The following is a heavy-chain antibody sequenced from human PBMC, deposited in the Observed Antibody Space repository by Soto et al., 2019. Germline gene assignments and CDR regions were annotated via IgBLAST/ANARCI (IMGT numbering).Heavy chain of an antibody. D-gene: IGHD2-21*01. CDR2: ISSSSSYI. CDR3: ARDNAMVDYSIDF. Sequence: EVQLVESGGGLVKPGGSLRLSCAASGFTFSSYSMNWVRQAPGKGLEWVSSISSSSSYIYYADSVKGRFTISRDNAKNSLYLQMNSLRAADTAVYYCARDNAMVDYSIDFWGQGTLVTVSS. CDR1: GFTFSSYS. V-gene: IGHV3-21*01. J-gene: IGHJ4*02.